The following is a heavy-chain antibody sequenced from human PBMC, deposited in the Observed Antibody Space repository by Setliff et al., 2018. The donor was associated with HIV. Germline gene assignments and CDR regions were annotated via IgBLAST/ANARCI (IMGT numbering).Heavy chain of an antibody. CDR3: AAWGPRYSYAPHFFDS. CDR1: GDFISSGSYY. Sequence: SETLSLTCIVSGDFISSGSYYWTWIRQPPGKGREWIVEINHSGSTNYSPSLKIRVTISVDASRNQFSLRLSSVTAADTAVYYCAAWGPRYSYAPHFFDSWGQGTLVTVSS. D-gene: IGHD3-16*01. V-gene: IGHV4-39*07. CDR2: INHSGST. J-gene: IGHJ4*02.